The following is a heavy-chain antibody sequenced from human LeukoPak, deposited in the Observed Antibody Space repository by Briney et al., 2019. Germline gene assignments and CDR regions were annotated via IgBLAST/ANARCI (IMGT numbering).Heavy chain of an antibody. Sequence: AASVKVSCTASGYTFTGYDINWVRQATGQGLEWMGWMNPNSGNTGYAQKFQGRVTMTRNTSISTAYMELSSLRSEDTAVYYCARGRWIQLDAFDIWGQGTMVTVSS. CDR2: MNPNSGNT. J-gene: IGHJ3*02. V-gene: IGHV1-8*01. D-gene: IGHD5-18*01. CDR1: GYTFTGYD. CDR3: ARGRWIQLDAFDI.